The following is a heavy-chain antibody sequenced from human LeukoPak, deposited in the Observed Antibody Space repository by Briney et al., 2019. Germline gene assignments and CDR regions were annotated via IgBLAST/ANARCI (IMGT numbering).Heavy chain of an antibody. Sequence: SETLSLTCTVSGGSISTSDRYWGWIRQPPGKGLEWIGSIYYSGITYRNPSLKSRVTISVDTSKNQFSLRLSSVTAADTAVYYCARDPHDYYDTPDIWGQGTMVTVSS. V-gene: IGHV4-39*02. CDR1: GGSISTSDRY. CDR3: ARDPHDYYDTPDI. D-gene: IGHD3-22*01. J-gene: IGHJ3*02. CDR2: IYYSGIT.